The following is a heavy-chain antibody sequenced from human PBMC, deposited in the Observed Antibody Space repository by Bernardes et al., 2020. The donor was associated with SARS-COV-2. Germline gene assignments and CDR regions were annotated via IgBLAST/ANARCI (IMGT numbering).Heavy chain of an antibody. V-gene: IGHV3-23*01. J-gene: IGHJ6*02. D-gene: IGHD2-8*01. CDR1: GFTFSSYA. Sequence: GGSLRLSCAASGFTFSSYAMNWVRKAPGKGLEWVSGLSGGGDTTYYAESVRGRFTISRDNSKNTLYLQMNSLRAEDTAAYYCAKDGLITYGMDVWGQGTTVTVSS. CDR3: AKDGLITYGMDV. CDR2: LSGGGDTT.